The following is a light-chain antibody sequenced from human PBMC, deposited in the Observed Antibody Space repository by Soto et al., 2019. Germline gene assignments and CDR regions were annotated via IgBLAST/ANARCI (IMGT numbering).Light chain of an antibody. V-gene: IGLV2-8*01. CDR3: SSYAGCNNLGV. Sequence: QSVLTQPPSASGPPGQSVTVSSTGTRSTVDSDNYVSWYQQPPGKPPKLRIYEVSKRPSGVPDRFSGSKCGNTASLTVSGLQAEDEADYYCSSYAGCNNLGVFGTGTKVTVL. CDR1: RSTVDSDNY. CDR2: EVS. J-gene: IGLJ1*01.